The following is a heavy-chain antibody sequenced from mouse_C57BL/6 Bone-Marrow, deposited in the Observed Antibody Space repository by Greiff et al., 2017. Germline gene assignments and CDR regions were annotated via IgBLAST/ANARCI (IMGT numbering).Heavy chain of an antibody. CDR1: GYTFTSYW. CDR2: IYPGNSDT. Sequence: EVQLQESGTVLARPGASVKMSCKTSGYTFTSYWMHWVKQRPGQGLEWIGAIYPGNSDTSYNQKFKGKAKLTAVTSASTAYMELSSLTNEDSAVYYCTRSRDSSGEDMAYYAMDYWGQGTSVTVSS. V-gene: IGHV1-5*01. CDR3: TRSRDSSGEDMAYYAMDY. D-gene: IGHD3-2*02. J-gene: IGHJ4*01.